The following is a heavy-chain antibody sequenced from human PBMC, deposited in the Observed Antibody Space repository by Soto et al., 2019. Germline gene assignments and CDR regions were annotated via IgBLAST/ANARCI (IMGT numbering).Heavy chain of an antibody. CDR1: GGSISIGGYY. D-gene: IGHD3-10*01. Sequence: KASETLSLTCTVSGGSISIGGYYWSCIRQHPGKGLEWIGYIYYSGSTYYNPSLKSRVTISVDTSKNQFSLKLSSVTAADTAVYYCARGLRITMVRGEPGFDYWGQGTLVTVSS. CDR2: IYYSGST. CDR3: ARGLRITMVRGEPGFDY. V-gene: IGHV4-31*03. J-gene: IGHJ4*02.